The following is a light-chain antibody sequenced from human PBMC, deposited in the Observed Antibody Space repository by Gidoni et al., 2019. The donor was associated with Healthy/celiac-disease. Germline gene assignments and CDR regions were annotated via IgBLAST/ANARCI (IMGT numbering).Light chain of an antibody. CDR3: QQRSNWPPWT. V-gene: IGKV3-11*01. J-gene: IGKJ1*01. CDR2: DAS. CDR1: QSVSSY. Sequence: EIVLLHSPATLSLSPGERATLSCRARQSVSSYLAWYQQKPGQAPRLLIYDASNRATGIPARFSGSGSGTDFTLTSSSLEPEDFAVYYCQQRSNWPPWTFGQGTKVEIK.